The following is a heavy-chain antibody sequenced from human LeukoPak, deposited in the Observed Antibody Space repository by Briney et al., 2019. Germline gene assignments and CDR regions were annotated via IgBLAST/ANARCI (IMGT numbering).Heavy chain of an antibody. V-gene: IGHV3-21*01. J-gene: IGHJ1*01. CDR3: ARDQGDYVSVEYFQH. CDR1: GFTFSSYS. Sequence: GGSLRLSCAASGFTFSSYSMNWVRQAPGKGLEWVSSISSSSSYIYYADSVKGRFTISRDNAKNSLYLQMNSLRAEDTAVYHCARDQGDYVSVEYFQHWGQGTLVTVSS. CDR2: ISSSSSYI. D-gene: IGHD4-17*01.